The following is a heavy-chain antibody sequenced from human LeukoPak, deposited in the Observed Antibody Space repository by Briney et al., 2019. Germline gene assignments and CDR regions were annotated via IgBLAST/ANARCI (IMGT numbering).Heavy chain of an antibody. V-gene: IGHV4-34*01. CDR2: INHSGST. CDR1: GGSFSGYY. D-gene: IGHD4-17*01. J-gene: IGHJ4*02. Sequence: PSETLSLTCAVYGGSFSGYYWSWIRQPPGKGLEWIGEINHSGSTNYNPSLKSRVTISVDTSKNQFSLKLSSVTAADTAVYYCARSYGDNLNFDYWGQGSLVTVSS. CDR3: ARSYGDNLNFDY.